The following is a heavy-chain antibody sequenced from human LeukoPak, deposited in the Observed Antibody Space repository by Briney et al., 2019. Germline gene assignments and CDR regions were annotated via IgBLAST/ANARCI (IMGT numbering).Heavy chain of an antibody. CDR1: GGSISSYY. J-gene: IGHJ3*02. CDR3: VVVGDLDAFDI. Sequence: LETLSLTCTVSGGSISSYYWSWIRQPPGKGLEWIGYIYYSGSTNYNPSLKSRVTISVDTSKNQFSLKLSSVTAADTAVYYCVVVGDLDAFDIWGQGTMVTVSS. V-gene: IGHV4-59*08. D-gene: IGHD2-21*01. CDR2: IYYSGST.